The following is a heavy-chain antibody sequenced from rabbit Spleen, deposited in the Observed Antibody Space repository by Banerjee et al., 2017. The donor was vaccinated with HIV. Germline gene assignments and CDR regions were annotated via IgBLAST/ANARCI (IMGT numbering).Heavy chain of an antibody. CDR2: IDPIFGRT. D-gene: IGHD2-1*01. CDR3: VRDLGYDDYTEKGYFNL. V-gene: IGHV1S47*01. Sequence: QEQLVESGGGLVQPGGSLKLSCKASGFDFSNYGLSWVRQAPGKGLEWIGYIDPIFGRTYYASWVNGRFIISSHNTQNTLYLQLNSLTAADTATYFCVRDLGYDDYTEKGYFNLWGPGTLVTVS. CDR1: GFDFSNYG. J-gene: IGHJ4*01.